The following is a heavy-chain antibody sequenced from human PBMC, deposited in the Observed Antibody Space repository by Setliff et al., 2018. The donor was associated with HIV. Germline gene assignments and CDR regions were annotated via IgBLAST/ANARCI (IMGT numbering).Heavy chain of an antibody. Sequence: ASVKVSCKASGYTFTSYAIHWVRQAPGQRLEWMGWITVGDGNTKYSQKFQGRVTITRDTSASTAYMELSSLRSEDTAVYYCARERGSLATTTGGWFDPWGQGTLVTVSS. J-gene: IGHJ5*02. CDR3: ARERGSLATTTGGWFDP. CDR1: GYTFTSYA. CDR2: ITVGDGNT. D-gene: IGHD5-12*01. V-gene: IGHV1-3*01.